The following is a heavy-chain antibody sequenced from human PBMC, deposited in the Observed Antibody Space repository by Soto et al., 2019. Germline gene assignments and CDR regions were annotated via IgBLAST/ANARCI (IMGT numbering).Heavy chain of an antibody. V-gene: IGHV3-64*01. CDR3: ARRDGYNFDY. CDR1: GVTFSSYA. J-gene: IGHJ4*02. CDR2: ISSNGGST. D-gene: IGHD5-12*01. Sequence: EVPLVESGGGLVQPGGSLRLSCAASGVTFSSYAMHWVRQAPGKGLEYVSAISSNGGSTYYANSVKGRFTISRDNSKNTLYLQMGSLRAEDMAVYYCARRDGYNFDYWGQGTLVTVSS.